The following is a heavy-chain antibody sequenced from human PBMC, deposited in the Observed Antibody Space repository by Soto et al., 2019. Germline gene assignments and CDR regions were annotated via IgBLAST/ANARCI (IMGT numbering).Heavy chain of an antibody. D-gene: IGHD2-8*01. CDR3: AREAVTTKWYFDK. Sequence: PGGSLRLSCVTSGFTFSDHSMHWFREAPGKGLEWLTVISDIGHIQSYADSVKGRFTISRDNSKKTLYLQMTNVRPEDTAVYYCAREAVTTKWYFDKWGQGIMVTVYS. CDR2: ISDIGHIQ. CDR1: GFTFSDHS. J-gene: IGHJ4*02. V-gene: IGHV3-30-3*01.